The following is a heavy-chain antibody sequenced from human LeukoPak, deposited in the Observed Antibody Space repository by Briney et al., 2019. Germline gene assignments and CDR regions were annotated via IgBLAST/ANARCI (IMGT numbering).Heavy chain of an antibody. V-gene: IGHV3-23*01. CDR2: ISGSGTST. CDR3: AKAWIQLWFSGMDV. Sequence: GGSLRLSCAASGFTFSSYAMSWVRQAPGKGLEWVTGISGSGTSTFYADSVRGRFTISRDHSKNTLYLQMNSLRAGDTAVYYCAKAWIQLWFSGMDVWGQGTTVTVSS. J-gene: IGHJ6*02. D-gene: IGHD5-18*01. CDR1: GFTFSSYA.